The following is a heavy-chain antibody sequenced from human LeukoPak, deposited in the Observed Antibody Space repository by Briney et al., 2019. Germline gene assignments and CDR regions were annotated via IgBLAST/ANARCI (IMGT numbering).Heavy chain of an antibody. CDR2: ISYDGSNK. V-gene: IGHV3-30-3*01. J-gene: IGHJ4*02. CDR3: ARGKNGDYGDY. D-gene: IGHD4-17*01. CDR1: GFTFSSYA. Sequence: GGSLRLSCAASGFTFSSYAMHWVRQAPGKGLEWVAVISYDGSNKYYADSVKGRFTISRDNSKNTLYLQMNSLRAEDTAVYYCARGKNGDYGDYWGQGTLVTVSS.